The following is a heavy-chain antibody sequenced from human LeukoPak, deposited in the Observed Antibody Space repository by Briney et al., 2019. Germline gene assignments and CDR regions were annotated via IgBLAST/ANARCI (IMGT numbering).Heavy chain of an antibody. Sequence: GGSLRLSCAASGFNFGTYAMNWVRQAPGKGLEWVSSISESAGRTYYAASVKGRFTISRDNSKNTVSLQMNSLRADDTAIYYCARDGEPRYWGSGYYYGMDVWGQGATVTVSS. V-gene: IGHV3-23*01. J-gene: IGHJ6*02. CDR3: ARDGEPRYWGSGYYYGMDV. CDR1: GFNFGTYA. D-gene: IGHD7-27*01. CDR2: ISESAGRT.